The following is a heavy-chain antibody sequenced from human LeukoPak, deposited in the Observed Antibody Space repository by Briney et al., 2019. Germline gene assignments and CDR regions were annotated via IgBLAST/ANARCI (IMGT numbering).Heavy chain of an antibody. V-gene: IGHV3-23*01. Sequence: GGSLRLSCAASGFTFRNYAMSWVRQAPGKGLEWVSAIRGGSTYYADSVKGRCTISRDNSKNTMYLQMNSLRAEDTAIYYCVKGSSSSRPYYFDYWGQGTLVTVSS. CDR2: IRGGST. CDR3: VKGSSSSRPYYFDY. D-gene: IGHD2-2*01. CDR1: GFTFRNYA. J-gene: IGHJ4*02.